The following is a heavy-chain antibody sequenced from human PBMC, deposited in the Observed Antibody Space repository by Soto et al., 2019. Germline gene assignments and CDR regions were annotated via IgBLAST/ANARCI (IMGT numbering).Heavy chain of an antibody. CDR1: GFTVSSNY. CDR2: IYSGGST. V-gene: IGHV3-66*01. D-gene: IGHD3-3*01. CDR3: ARDPPYYDFRLVV. Sequence: PGGSLRLSCAASGFTVSSNYMSWVRQAPGKGLEWVSLIYSGGSTYYADSVKGRFTISRDNSKNTLYLQMNSLRAEDTAVYYCARDPPYYDFRLVVSGQGTTVTVSS. J-gene: IGHJ6*02.